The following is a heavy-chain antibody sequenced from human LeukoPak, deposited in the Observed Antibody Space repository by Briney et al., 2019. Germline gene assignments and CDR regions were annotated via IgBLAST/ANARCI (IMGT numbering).Heavy chain of an antibody. D-gene: IGHD1-26*01. CDR2: ISSSVSTI. V-gene: IGHV3-48*01. Sequence: PGGSLRLSCAASGFTFSSYSMNWVRQAPGKGLEWVSYISSSVSTIYYADSVKGRFTISRDNAKNSLYLQMNSLRAEDTAVYYCAREFVGTTSYYYYMDVWGKGTTVTVSS. CDR1: GFTFSSYS. CDR3: AREFVGTTSYYYYMDV. J-gene: IGHJ6*03.